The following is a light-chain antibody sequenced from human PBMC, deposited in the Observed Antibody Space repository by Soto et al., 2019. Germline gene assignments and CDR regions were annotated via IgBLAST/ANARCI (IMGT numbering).Light chain of an antibody. CDR1: QSVSSY. J-gene: IGKJ5*01. CDR2: DAS. Sequence: EIVLTQSPATLSLSPGERATLSCRASQSVSSYLAWYQQKPGQAPRLLIYDASNRATGIPARFSGSGSGTDLTLTISSLEPEDFAVYYCQQRSNCSTFGQGTRLEIK. V-gene: IGKV3-11*01. CDR3: QQRSNCST.